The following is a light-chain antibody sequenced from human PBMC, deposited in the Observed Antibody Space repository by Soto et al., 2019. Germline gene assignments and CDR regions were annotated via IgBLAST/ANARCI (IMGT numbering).Light chain of an antibody. V-gene: IGKV3-20*01. Sequence: EIVLTQSPGTLSLSPGERATLSCRASQSVSSSYLAWYQQKPGQAPRLLIYDTSNRATGIPARFSGSGSGTDFTLTINRLEPEDFAVYYCQDYGTSWTFGQGTKVDI. CDR2: DTS. CDR3: QDYGTSWT. J-gene: IGKJ1*01. CDR1: QSVSSSY.